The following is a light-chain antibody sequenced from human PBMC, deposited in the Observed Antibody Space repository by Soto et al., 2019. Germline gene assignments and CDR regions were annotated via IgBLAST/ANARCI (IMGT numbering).Light chain of an antibody. CDR3: SSYAGSNSFV. J-gene: IGLJ2*01. Sequence: QSALTQPPSASGSPGQSVTISCTGTSSDVGGYNYVSWYQQHPGKAPKLMIYDVSARPSGVPDRFSGSKSGNTASLTVSGLQAEDEADYYCSSYAGSNSFVFGGGTRLTVL. CDR1: SSDVGGYNY. V-gene: IGLV2-8*01. CDR2: DVS.